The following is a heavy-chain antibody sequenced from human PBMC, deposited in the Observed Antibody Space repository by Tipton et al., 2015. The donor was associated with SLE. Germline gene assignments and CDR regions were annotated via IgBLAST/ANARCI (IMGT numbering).Heavy chain of an antibody. D-gene: IGHD3-10*01. Sequence: TLSLTCSVSGGSLSGYYWSWIRQSPGKGLECIGQIYHTGYRTYNPSLKSRVTISMDTSKNQFYLKLTSVTAADSAVYYCARRVGSYYGMDVWGQGTTVTVSS. V-gene: IGHV4-59*01. CDR3: ARRVGSYYGMDV. CDR2: IYHTGYR. J-gene: IGHJ6*02. CDR1: GGSLSGYY.